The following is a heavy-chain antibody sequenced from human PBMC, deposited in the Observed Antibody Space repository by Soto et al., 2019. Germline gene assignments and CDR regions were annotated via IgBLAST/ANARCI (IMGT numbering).Heavy chain of an antibody. CDR3: ASERSLYKIFGVVIIGALDI. D-gene: IGHD3-3*01. J-gene: IGHJ3*02. V-gene: IGHV3-30-3*01. CDR2: ISDDGSNK. CDR1: GFTFRSYT. Sequence: GGSLRLSCAASGFTFRSYTMHWVRQAPGKGLEWVAVISDDGSNKYYADSVKGRFTISRDNSKNTLYLQMNSLRVEDTAVYYCASERSLYKIFGVVIIGALDIWGQGTMVTVSS.